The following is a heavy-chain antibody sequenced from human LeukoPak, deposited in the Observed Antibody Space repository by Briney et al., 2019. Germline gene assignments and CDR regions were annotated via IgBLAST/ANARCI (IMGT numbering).Heavy chain of an antibody. V-gene: IGHV4-4*07. Sequence: SETLSLTCTVSGGSISSYYWSWIRQPAGKGLEWIGRTYTSGSTNYNPSLKSRVTMSVDTSKNQFSLKLSSVTAADTAVYYCASDFFSRAGDYYYYMDVWGKGTTVTISS. CDR2: TYTSGST. CDR3: ASDFFSRAGDYYYYMDV. J-gene: IGHJ6*03. CDR1: GGSISSYY. D-gene: IGHD6-19*01.